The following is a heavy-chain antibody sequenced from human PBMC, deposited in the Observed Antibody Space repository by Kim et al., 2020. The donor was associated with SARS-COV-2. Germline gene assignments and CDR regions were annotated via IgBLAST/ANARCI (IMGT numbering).Heavy chain of an antibody. Sequence: GGSLRLSCAASGFTFSSYAMSWVRQAPGKGLEWVSAISGSGGSTYYADSVKGRFTISRDNSKNTLYLQMNSLRAEDTAVYYCAKDRPLATWYSSGWLYWGQGTLVTVSS. CDR2: ISGSGGST. D-gene: IGHD6-19*01. CDR3: AKDRPLATWYSSGWLY. CDR1: GFTFSSYA. V-gene: IGHV3-23*01. J-gene: IGHJ4*02.